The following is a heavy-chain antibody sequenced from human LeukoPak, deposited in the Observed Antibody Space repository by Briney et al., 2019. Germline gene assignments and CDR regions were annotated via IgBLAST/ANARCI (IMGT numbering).Heavy chain of an antibody. CDR3: AQQYYMDV. V-gene: IGHV3-23*01. CDR1: GFTFSSYW. CDR2: ISNSGCST. J-gene: IGHJ6*03. Sequence: GGSLRLSCAASGFTFSSYWMSWVRQAPGKGLEWVSAISNSGCSTYYADSVKGRFTISRDNSKNALYLQMNSLSAEDTAVYYCAQQYYMDVWGKGTTVTVSS.